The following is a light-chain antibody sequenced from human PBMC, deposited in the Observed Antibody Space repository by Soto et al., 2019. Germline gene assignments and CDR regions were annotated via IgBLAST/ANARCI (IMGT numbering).Light chain of an antibody. V-gene: IGLV2-14*01. CDR3: SSFTSRRANV. CDR1: RCDVGNYNY. J-gene: IGLJ1*01. Sequence: ASVTGLARQSIPLAGTGCRCDVGNYNYVSWYQQQSGKAPKLIIYEVSNRPSGVSNRFSGSKSGNTASLTISGLQAEDEADYYCSSFTSRRANVFGIGTEVTVL. CDR2: EVS.